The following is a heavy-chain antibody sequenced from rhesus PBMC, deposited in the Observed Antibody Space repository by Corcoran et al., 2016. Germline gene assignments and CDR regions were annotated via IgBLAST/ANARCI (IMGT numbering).Heavy chain of an antibody. V-gene: IGHV3-178*02. Sequence: EVQLVESGGGLAKPGGSLRLSCAASGFSFRDYYMDWVRQAPGKGLEWVSRISNGGGSTWYADSLKGSFTIARENDKNTRYFQMNRLRAEDTAVYYWAKDRRRYSGYHFDYWGQGVLVTVSS. CDR1: GFSFRDYY. D-gene: IGHD5-24*01. J-gene: IGHJ4*01. CDR3: AKDRRRYSGYHFDY. CDR2: ISNGGGST.